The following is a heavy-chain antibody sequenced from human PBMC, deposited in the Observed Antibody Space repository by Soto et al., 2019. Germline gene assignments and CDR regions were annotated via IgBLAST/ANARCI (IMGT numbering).Heavy chain of an antibody. CDR2: IIPIFGTA. D-gene: IGHD2-15*01. J-gene: IGHJ6*02. V-gene: IGHV1-69*01. CDR3: ARSQGGSSSLDIYYYYYYGMDV. CDR1: GGTFSSYA. Sequence: QVQLVQSGAEVKKPGSSVKVSCKAPGGTFSSYAISWVRQAPGQGLEWMGGIIPIFGTAKYAQKFQGRVTITAEESTSTGYMELSSLRSEDTAVYYRARSQGGSSSLDIYYYYYYGMDVWGQGTTVTVSS.